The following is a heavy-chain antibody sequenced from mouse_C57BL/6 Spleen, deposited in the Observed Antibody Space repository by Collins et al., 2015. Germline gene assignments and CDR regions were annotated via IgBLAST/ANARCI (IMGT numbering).Heavy chain of an antibody. J-gene: IGHJ3*01. V-gene: IGHV1-19*01. Sequence: EVQLQQSGPVLVKPGASVKMSCKASGYTFTDYYMNWVKQSHGKSLEWIGVINPYNGGTSYNQKFKGKATLTVDKSSSTAYMELNSLTSEDSAVYYCARHYGSSLFAYWGQGTLVTVSA. CDR3: ARHYGSSLFAY. D-gene: IGHD1-1*01. CDR2: INPYNGGT. CDR1: GYTFTDYY.